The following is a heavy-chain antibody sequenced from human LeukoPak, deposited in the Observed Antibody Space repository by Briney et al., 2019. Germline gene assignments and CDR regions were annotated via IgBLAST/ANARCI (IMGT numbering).Heavy chain of an antibody. D-gene: IGHD6-13*01. J-gene: IGHJ4*02. Sequence: SETLSLTCTVSGYSISSGYYWGWIRQPPGKGLEWIGSIYHSGSTYYNPSLKSRVTISVDTSKNQFSLKLSSVTAADTAAYYCARTYSSSRKHPFDYWGQGTLVTVSS. V-gene: IGHV4-38-2*02. CDR3: ARTYSSSRKHPFDY. CDR2: IYHSGST. CDR1: GYSISSGYY.